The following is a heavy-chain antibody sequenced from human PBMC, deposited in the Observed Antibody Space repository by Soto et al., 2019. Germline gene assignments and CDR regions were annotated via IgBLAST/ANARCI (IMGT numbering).Heavy chain of an antibody. CDR1: GGYISDYY. CDR2: IYSSGTT. J-gene: IGHJ3*01. Sequence: QVQLQESGPGFVKPSETLSLTCTVSGGYISDYYWTWIRQPPGKGLEWIGQIYSSGTTNYNPSLKSRATRSVDPSKNQFSLWLGSVTAADTAVYYCARAWRSGSIFIDAFDSGGQGTSVTVSS. CDR3: ARAWRSGSIFIDAFDS. D-gene: IGHD3-3*01. V-gene: IGHV4-59*01.